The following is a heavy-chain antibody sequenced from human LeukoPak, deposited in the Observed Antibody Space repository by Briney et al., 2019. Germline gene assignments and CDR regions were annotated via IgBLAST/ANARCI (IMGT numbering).Heavy chain of an antibody. CDR3: TRNRGYSYGYVDY. CDR1: GFTFSSYW. D-gene: IGHD5-18*01. CDR2: IRTKAYGGTT. V-gene: IGHV3-49*04. J-gene: IGHJ4*02. Sequence: GGSLRLSCAASGFTFSSYWMSWVRQAPGKGLEWVGFIRTKAYGGTTEYAASVKGRFTISRDDSKSIAYLQMNSLKTEDTGVYYYTRNRGYSYGYVDYWGQGTLVTVSS.